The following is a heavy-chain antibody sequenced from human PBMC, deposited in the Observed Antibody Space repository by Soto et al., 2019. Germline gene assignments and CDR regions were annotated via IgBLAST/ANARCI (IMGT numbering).Heavy chain of an antibody. V-gene: IGHV4-4*07. Sequence: SETLSLTCTVSGGSISSYYWSWIRQPAGKGLEWIGRIYTSGSTNYNPSLKSRVTMSVDTSKNQFSLKLSSVTAADTAVYYCARDKALGYSSSWYLDYYHYYGMDVWGQGTTVTVS. CDR1: GGSISSYY. CDR3: ARDKALGYSSSWYLDYYHYYGMDV. CDR2: IYTSGST. J-gene: IGHJ6*02. D-gene: IGHD6-13*01.